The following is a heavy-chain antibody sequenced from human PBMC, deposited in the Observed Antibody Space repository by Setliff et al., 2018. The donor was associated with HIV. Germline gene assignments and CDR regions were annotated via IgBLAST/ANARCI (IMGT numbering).Heavy chain of an antibody. Sequence: GASVKVSCKASGYTFTNYHIHWVRQAPGQGLEWMGTINPSGGGTTSAQKFQVRVSMTTDTSTSTAYMELRSLRSDDTAVYYCARGHGYWGLYYFDYWGQGTLVTVSS. CDR2: INPSGGGT. CDR3: ARGHGYWGLYYFDY. D-gene: IGHD7-27*01. J-gene: IGHJ4*02. CDR1: GYTFTNYH. V-gene: IGHV1-46*01.